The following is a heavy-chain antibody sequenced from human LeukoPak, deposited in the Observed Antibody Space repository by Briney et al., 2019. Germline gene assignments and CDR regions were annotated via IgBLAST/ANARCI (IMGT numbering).Heavy chain of an antibody. J-gene: IGHJ4*02. Sequence: ASVKVSCKASGYTFTSYGISWVRQAPGQGLEWMGWISAYNGNTNYAQKLQGRVTMTTDTSTSTAYMELSSLRSEDTAVYYCAREIGYYGSGSSFDYWGQGTLVTVSS. CDR2: ISAYNGNT. D-gene: IGHD3-10*01. CDR3: AREIGYYGSGSSFDY. V-gene: IGHV1-18*01. CDR1: GYTFTSYG.